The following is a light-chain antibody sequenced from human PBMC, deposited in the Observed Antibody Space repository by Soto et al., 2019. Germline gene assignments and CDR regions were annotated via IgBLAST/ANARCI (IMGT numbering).Light chain of an antibody. J-gene: IGLJ1*01. CDR2: EGN. V-gene: IGLV2-23*01. Sequence: QSVLTQPASVSGSPGQSITISCTGTSSDVGSYNLVSWYQQRPGQAPKLIIYEGNKRPSGVSNRFSASKSANTASLTISGLQAEDEADYYCCSYAGSSTVYVFGTGTKVTVL. CDR1: SSDVGSYNL. CDR3: CSYAGSSTVYV.